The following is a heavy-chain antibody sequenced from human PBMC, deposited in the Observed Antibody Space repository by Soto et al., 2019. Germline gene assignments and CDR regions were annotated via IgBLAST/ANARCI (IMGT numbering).Heavy chain of an antibody. CDR1: GGSISSYY. D-gene: IGHD3-10*02. Sequence: QVQLQESGPGLVKPSETLSLTCTVSGGSISSYYWSWIRQPPGKGLEWIGFIFYSGSTSYNPSLKSRVTLSLDTSEYPFSLKLNSVTAADTAVYYCASMIGDPVLSFDSWGQGTLVAVSS. CDR2: IFYSGST. CDR3: ASMIGDPVLSFDS. V-gene: IGHV4-59*01. J-gene: IGHJ5*01.